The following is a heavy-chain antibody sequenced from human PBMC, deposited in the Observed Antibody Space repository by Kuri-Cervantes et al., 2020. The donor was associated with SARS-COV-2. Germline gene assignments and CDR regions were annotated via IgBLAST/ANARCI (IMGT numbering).Heavy chain of an antibody. CDR1: GGSISSYY. CDR3: ARGFGYSGYDGSDY. V-gene: IGHV4-59*01. D-gene: IGHD5-12*01. Sequence: GSLRLSCTVSGGSISSYYWSWIRQPPGKGLEWIGYIYYSGSTNYNPSLKSRVTISVDTSKNQFSLKLSSVTAEDTAVYYCARGFGYSGYDGSDYWGQGTLVTVSS. CDR2: IYYSGST. J-gene: IGHJ4*02.